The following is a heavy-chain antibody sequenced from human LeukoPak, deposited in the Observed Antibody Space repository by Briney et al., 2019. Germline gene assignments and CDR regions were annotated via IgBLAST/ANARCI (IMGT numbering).Heavy chain of an antibody. CDR2: IYTSGST. CDR1: GGSISSGSYY. V-gene: IGHV4-61*02. D-gene: IGHD3-16*01. Sequence: SETLSLTCTVSGGSISSGSYYWSWIRQPAGKGLEWIGRIYTSGSTNYNPSLKSRVTISVDTSKNQFSLKLSSVTAADTAVYSWAREGLRGGSTNWSAPWGQGPLVTVPS. CDR3: AREGLRGGSTNWSAP. J-gene: IGHJ5*02.